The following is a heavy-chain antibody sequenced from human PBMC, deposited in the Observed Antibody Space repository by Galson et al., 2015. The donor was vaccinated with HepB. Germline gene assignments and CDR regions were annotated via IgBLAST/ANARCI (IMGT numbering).Heavy chain of an antibody. Sequence: SCKASGYTFNSYGVTWVRQAPGQGLEWMGWISGYNGNTNYAQKFQDRVTMTTDTSTGTAYMELRSLTSDDTSVYYCARVLRGGSAFDIWGQGTAVTVSS. V-gene: IGHV1-18*04. CDR3: ARVLRGGSAFDI. CDR2: ISGYNGNT. J-gene: IGHJ3*02. D-gene: IGHD3-16*01. CDR1: GYTFNSYG.